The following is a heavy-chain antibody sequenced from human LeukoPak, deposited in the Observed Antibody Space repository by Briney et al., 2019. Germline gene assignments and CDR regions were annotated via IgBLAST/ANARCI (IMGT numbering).Heavy chain of an antibody. CDR3: ARHSDAATISLAY. V-gene: IGHV5-51*01. Sequence: GESLKISCKGSGYSFTSYWMGGVRKLPGKGLEWRGIIYPGDSDTRYSPSFQGQVTISVDKSISTAYLQWSSLKASDTAMYYCARHSDAATISLAYWGQGTLVTVSS. D-gene: IGHD2-15*01. CDR1: GYSFTSYW. CDR2: IYPGDSDT. J-gene: IGHJ4*02.